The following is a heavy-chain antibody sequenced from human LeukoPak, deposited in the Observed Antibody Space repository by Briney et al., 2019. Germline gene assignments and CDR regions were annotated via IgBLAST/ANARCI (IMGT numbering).Heavy chain of an antibody. V-gene: IGHV3-11*04. CDR2: ISSSGSTI. J-gene: IGHJ4*02. CDR1: GFTFSDYY. CDR3: ARTLAPTYYYDSSGYYYVNY. D-gene: IGHD3-22*01. Sequence: PGGSLRLSCAASGFTFSDYYMSWLRQAPGKGLEWVSYISSSGSTIYYADSVKGRFTISRDNAKNSLYLQMNSLRAEDTAVYYCARTLAPTYYYDSSGYYYVNYWGQGTLVTVSS.